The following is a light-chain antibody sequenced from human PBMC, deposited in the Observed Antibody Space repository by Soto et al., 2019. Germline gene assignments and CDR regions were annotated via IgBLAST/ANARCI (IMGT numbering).Light chain of an antibody. V-gene: IGKV1-39*01. CDR3: QQSYSTPQN. J-gene: IGKJ2*01. CDR2: AAS. Sequence: DIQMTQSPSSLSAAVGDRVTITCRASQSISSYLNWYQQKPGKAPKLLIYAASSLQSRVPSRFSGSGSVTDFTLTISSLQPEDFATYYCQQSYSTPQNFGQGTKLEIK. CDR1: QSISSY.